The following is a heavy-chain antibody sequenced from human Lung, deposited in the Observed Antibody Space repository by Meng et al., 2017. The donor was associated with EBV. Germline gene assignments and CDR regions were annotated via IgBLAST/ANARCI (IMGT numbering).Heavy chain of an antibody. CDR3: ARARSIAAAVIDY. CDR1: GRSFRSAY. Sequence: QVPLQESGPGLVKPSETLALTCGVTGRSFRSAYWSWIRQPPGKGLEWIGQIKYSGITNYNPSLKSRVTISVDTSKNQFSLSLNSVTAADTAVYYCARARSIAAAVIDYWGQGTLVTVSS. V-gene: IGHV4-34*01. D-gene: IGHD6-13*01. J-gene: IGHJ4*02. CDR2: IKYSGIT.